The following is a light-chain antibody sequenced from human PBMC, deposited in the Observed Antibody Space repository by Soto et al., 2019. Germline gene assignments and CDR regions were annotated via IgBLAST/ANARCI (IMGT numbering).Light chain of an antibody. CDR1: KSISSY. CDR3: QQSYSTWT. CDR2: AAS. J-gene: IGKJ1*01. V-gene: IGKV1-39*01. Sequence: DIQMTQSPSSLSASVGERVTITCRASKSISSYLNWYQQKPGKAPKLLIYAASSLQSGVPSRFSGSGSGTDFTLTISSLQPEDFATYYCQQSYSTWTFGQGTKVEIK.